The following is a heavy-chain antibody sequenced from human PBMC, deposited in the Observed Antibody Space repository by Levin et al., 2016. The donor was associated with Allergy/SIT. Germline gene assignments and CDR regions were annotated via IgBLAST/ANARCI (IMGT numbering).Heavy chain of an antibody. CDR2: IYPYDSDT. CDR3: TRRTAPVRQVVRGEDDY. V-gene: IGHV5-51*01. D-gene: IGHD2-15*01. Sequence: GESLKISCKGSGYDFSSYWIGWVRQMPGKGLEWMGIIYPYDSDTRYSPSFQGQVTISADTSINTAYLQWPSLKPSDTAMYYCTRRTAPVRQVVRGEDDYWGQGTLVTVSS. CDR1: GYDFSSYW. J-gene: IGHJ4*02.